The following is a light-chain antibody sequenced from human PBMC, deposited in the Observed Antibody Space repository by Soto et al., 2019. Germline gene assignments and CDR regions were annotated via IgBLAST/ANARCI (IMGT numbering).Light chain of an antibody. Sequence: ETVLTQSPATLSVSPGERATLSCRASQSVSSNLAWYQQKPGQAPGLLIYGASTRATGIPARFSGSGSGTEFTLTISSLQSEDFALYYCQQYNDWPPYTFGQGTKLEIK. J-gene: IGKJ2*01. CDR3: QQYNDWPPYT. CDR2: GAS. CDR1: QSVSSN. V-gene: IGKV3-15*01.